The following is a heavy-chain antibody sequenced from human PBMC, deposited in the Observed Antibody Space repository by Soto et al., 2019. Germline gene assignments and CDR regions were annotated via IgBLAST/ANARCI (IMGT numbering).Heavy chain of an antibody. Sequence: QVQLVESGGGVVQPGRSLRLSCAASGFTFSTFGMHWVRQAPGKGLEWVALVSNNGGNKYFADSVRGRFTISRDDSKNTVYLQMSSLRVDDTAVYYCAKSVEVFGGEGYYSLDVWGQGTTVTVSS. J-gene: IGHJ6*02. CDR2: VSNNGGNK. V-gene: IGHV3-30*18. CDR1: GFTFSTFG. CDR3: AKSVEVFGGEGYYSLDV. D-gene: IGHD3-3*01.